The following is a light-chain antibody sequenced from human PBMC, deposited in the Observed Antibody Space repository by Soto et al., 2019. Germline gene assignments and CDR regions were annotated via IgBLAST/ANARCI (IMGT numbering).Light chain of an antibody. V-gene: IGLV2-14*01. CDR2: EVS. CDR1: SSDVGGYTY. J-gene: IGLJ2*01. Sequence: QSVLTQPASVSGSPGQSITISCTGTSSDVGGYTYVSWYQQHPGKAPKLMIYEVSNRPSGVSNRFSGSKSGNTASLTISGVQAEDEADYYCSSYTSSSTVVFGGGTKLTV. CDR3: SSYTSSSTVV.